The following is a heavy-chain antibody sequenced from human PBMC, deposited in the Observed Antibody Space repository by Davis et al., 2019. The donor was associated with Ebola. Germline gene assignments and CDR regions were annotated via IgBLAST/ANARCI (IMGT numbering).Heavy chain of an antibody. V-gene: IGHV4-59*01. CDR1: GGSISSYY. CDR2: IYYSVNT. J-gene: IGHJ4*02. Sequence: SETLSPTCPLSGGSISSYYWSWTRQPPGKGLEWIGYIYYSVNTNYNPSPKSRVTLSVDTSKNQFSLKPSSVTAADTAVYYCARGSTVTTDYWGQGTLVTVSS. CDR3: ARGSTVTTDY. D-gene: IGHD4-17*01.